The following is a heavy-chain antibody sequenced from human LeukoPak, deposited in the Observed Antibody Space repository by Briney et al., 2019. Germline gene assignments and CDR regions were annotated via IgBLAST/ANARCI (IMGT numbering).Heavy chain of an antibody. Sequence: GGSLRLSCAASGFTFSSYSMNWVRQAPGKGLEWVSSISSSSSYIYYADSVRGRFTISRDNAKNSLYLQMNSLRAEDTAVYYCARVQRGSWAPAGYWGQGTLVTVSS. D-gene: IGHD6-13*01. V-gene: IGHV3-21*01. CDR2: ISSSSSYI. J-gene: IGHJ4*02. CDR3: ARVQRGSWAPAGY. CDR1: GFTFSSYS.